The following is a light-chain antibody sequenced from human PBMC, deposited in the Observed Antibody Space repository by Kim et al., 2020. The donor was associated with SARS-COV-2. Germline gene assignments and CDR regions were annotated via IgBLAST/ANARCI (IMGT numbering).Light chain of an antibody. V-gene: IGKV1-5*01. Sequence: SASLGDRVTITCRASQSIDNYLAWYQHKPGKAPKLLIYDASSLESGVPSRFSGSGSGTEFTLTISSLQPDDFATYYCQQYNSYWTFGQGTKVEIK. CDR1: QSIDNY. J-gene: IGKJ1*01. CDR3: QQYNSYWT. CDR2: DAS.